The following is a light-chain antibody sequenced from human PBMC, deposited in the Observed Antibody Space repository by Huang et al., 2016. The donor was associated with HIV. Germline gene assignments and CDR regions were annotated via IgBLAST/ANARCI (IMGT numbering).Light chain of an antibody. CDR1: QRVSSN. J-gene: IGKJ1*01. CDR2: GAS. V-gene: IGKV3-15*01. Sequence: ELVMTQSPATLSVSPGERATLSCRASQRVSSNLAWYQQKPGQAPRLLIYGASTRATGIPDRFSGSGSGTEFTLTISSLQSEDFAVYYCHQYNNWPPWTVGQGTKVEIK. CDR3: HQYNNWPPWT.